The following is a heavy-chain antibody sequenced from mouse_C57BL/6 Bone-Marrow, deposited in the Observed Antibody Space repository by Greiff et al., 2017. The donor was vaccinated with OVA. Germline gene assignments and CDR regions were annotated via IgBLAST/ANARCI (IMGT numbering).Heavy chain of an antibody. CDR2: IYPGGGYT. J-gene: IGHJ2*01. CDR3: ARGWFDY. Sequence: QVHVKQSGAELVRPGTSVKMSCKASGYTFTNYCIGWAKQRPGHGLEWIGDIYPGGGYTNYNEKFKGKATLTADKSSSTAYMQFSSLTSEDSAIYYCARGWFDYWGQGTTLTVSS. CDR1: GYTFTNYC. V-gene: IGHV1-63*01.